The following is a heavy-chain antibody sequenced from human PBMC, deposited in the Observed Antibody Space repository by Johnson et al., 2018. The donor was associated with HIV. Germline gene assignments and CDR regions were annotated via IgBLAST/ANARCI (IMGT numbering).Heavy chain of an antibody. CDR3: AKRGSTMIGGAGAFDI. D-gene: IGHD3-22*01. J-gene: IGHJ3*02. CDR2: IYSGGST. V-gene: IGHV3-66*03. CDR1: GFTVSSNH. Sequence: VQLVESGGGLIQPGGSLRLSCAASGFTVSSNHMRWVRQAPGKGLEWVSVIYSGGSTYYADSVKGRFTISRDNSKNTLYLQMNSLRAEDTAVYYCAKRGSTMIGGAGAFDIWGQGTMVTVSP.